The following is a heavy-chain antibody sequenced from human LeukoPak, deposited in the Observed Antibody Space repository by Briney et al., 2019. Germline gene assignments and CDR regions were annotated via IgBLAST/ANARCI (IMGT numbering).Heavy chain of an antibody. D-gene: IGHD3-3*01. CDR2: IKPDGSAQ. CDR1: GFTFSNYW. Sequence: GGSLTLSCAASGFTFSNYWMTWVRQAPGKVLEWVANIKPDGSAQYYADSVRGRFTISRDNSKNTLYLQMNSLRAEDTAVYHCARYDFILISYFDLWGRGALVTVSS. CDR3: ARYDFILISYFDL. J-gene: IGHJ2*01. V-gene: IGHV3-7*03.